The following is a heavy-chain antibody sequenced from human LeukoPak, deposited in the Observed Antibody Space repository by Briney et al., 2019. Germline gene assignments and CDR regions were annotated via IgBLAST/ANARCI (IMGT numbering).Heavy chain of an antibody. J-gene: IGHJ4*02. CDR1: GYTFTGYY. Sequence: ASVKVSCKASGYTFTGYYMHWVRQAPGQGLEWMGRINPNSGGTNYAQKFQGRVTMTRDTSISTAYMKLSRLRSDDTAVYYWARDHLYSSSGYWGQGTLVTVSS. CDR3: ARDHLYSSSGY. D-gene: IGHD6-6*01. CDR2: INPNSGGT. V-gene: IGHV1-2*06.